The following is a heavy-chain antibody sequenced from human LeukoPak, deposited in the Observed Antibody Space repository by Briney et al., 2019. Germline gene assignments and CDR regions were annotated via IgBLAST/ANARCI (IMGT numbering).Heavy chain of an antibody. CDR2: ISSSGSTI. Sequence: GGSLRLSCAASGFTFDDYGMSWVRQAPGKGLEWVSYISSSGSTIYYADSVKGRFTISRDNSKNTLYLQMNSLRAEDTAVYYCAKEACSGGSCYFFGYWGQGTLVTVSS. J-gene: IGHJ4*02. D-gene: IGHD2-15*01. V-gene: IGHV3-48*01. CDR3: AKEACSGGSCYFFGY. CDR1: GFTFDDYG.